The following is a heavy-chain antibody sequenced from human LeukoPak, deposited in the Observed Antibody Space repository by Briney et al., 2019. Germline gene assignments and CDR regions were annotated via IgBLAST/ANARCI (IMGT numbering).Heavy chain of an antibody. CDR3: ARIRYYYDSSGYYYVKPFDY. D-gene: IGHD3-22*01. Sequence: ASVKVSCKASGYTFTSYGINWARQATGQGLEWMGWMNPNSGNTGYAQKFQGRVTMTRNTSISTAYMELSSLRSEDTAVYYCARIRYYYDSSGYYYVKPFDYWGQGTLVTVSS. V-gene: IGHV1-8*02. CDR2: MNPNSGNT. J-gene: IGHJ4*02. CDR1: GYTFTSYG.